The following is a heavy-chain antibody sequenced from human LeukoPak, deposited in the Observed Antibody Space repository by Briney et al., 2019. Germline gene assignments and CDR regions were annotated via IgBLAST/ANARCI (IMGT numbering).Heavy chain of an antibody. D-gene: IGHD6-13*01. CDR2: ISAYNGNT. V-gene: IGHV1-18*01. J-gene: IGHJ4*02. Sequence: ASVKVSCKASGYTFTSYGISWVRQAPGQGLEWMGWISAYNGNTNYAQKFQGRVTMTRNTSISTAYMELSSLRSEDTAVYYCAREGGRFIAADGIDYWGQGTLVTVSS. CDR1: GYTFTSYG. CDR3: AREGGRFIAADGIDY.